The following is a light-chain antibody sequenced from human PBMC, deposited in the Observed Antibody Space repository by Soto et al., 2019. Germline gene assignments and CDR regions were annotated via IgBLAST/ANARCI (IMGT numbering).Light chain of an antibody. J-gene: IGLJ1*01. Sequence: QSALTQPRSVSGSPGQSVTISCTGTSSDVGGYNYVSWYQQHPDKAPKLIIFDVSQRPSGLPDRFSGSKSGNTASLTISGLQAEDEADYYCCSYAGSYTYVFATGTKLTVL. CDR2: DVS. V-gene: IGLV2-11*01. CDR3: CSYAGSYTYV. CDR1: SSDVGGYNY.